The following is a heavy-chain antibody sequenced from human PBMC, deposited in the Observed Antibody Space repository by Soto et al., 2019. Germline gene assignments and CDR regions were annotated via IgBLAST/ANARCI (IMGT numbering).Heavy chain of an antibody. CDR1: GFTFSSYA. CDR3: EVGSGL. V-gene: IGHV3-23*01. D-gene: IGHD2-2*01. J-gene: IGHJ6*02. Sequence: GGALRLSCAASGFTFSSYAMSWVRQAPEKGLEWVSAISGSGGSTYYADSVKGRFTTSRDNSKNTLYLHMNSLRAEDTAVYYCEVGSGLLGQGTTVTVSS. CDR2: ISGSGGST.